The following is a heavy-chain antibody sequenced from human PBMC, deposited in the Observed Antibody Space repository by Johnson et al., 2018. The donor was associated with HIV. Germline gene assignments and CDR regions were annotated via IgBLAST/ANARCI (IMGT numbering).Heavy chain of an antibody. Sequence: QVQLVESGGGVVQPGRSLRLSCAASGFSFSTYAMHWVRQAPGKGLEWVALISSDGNNKYYSDSVKGRFTVSRDKSKNTLYLQMNSLRGDDTAVYYCARPGIVVLPAGAFDIWGRGTMVTVSS. CDR2: ISSDGNNK. CDR1: GFSFSTYA. V-gene: IGHV3-30*04. J-gene: IGHJ3*02. CDR3: ARPGIVVLPAGAFDI. D-gene: IGHD2-2*01.